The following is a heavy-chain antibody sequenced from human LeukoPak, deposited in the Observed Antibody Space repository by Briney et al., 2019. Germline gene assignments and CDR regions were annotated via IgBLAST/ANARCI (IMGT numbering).Heavy chain of an antibody. CDR2: IHSDGSST. J-gene: IGHJ4*02. CDR3: ARGGWPYYFDY. Sequence: GGSLRLSCAASGFTFSSYWMHWVRQAPGKGLVWVSRIHSDGSSTSYADSVRGRFTISRDDAKSTLYLQMNSLRAEDTAVYYCARGGWPYYFDYWGQGTLVTVSS. V-gene: IGHV3-74*01. CDR1: GFTFSSYW. D-gene: IGHD3-22*01.